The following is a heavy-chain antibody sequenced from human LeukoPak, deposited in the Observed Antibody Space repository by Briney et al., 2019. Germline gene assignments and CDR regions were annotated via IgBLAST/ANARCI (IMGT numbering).Heavy chain of an antibody. Sequence: GGSLRLSCAASGFTFSSYWVHWVRQAPGKGLVWVSRINSDGSSTSYADSVKGRFTISRDNAKNTLYLQMNSLRAEDTAVYYCARGAQYYYDSSGYYSFDYWGQGTLVTVSS. V-gene: IGHV3-74*01. CDR2: INSDGSST. D-gene: IGHD3-22*01. CDR3: ARGAQYYYDSSGYYSFDY. CDR1: GFTFSSYW. J-gene: IGHJ4*02.